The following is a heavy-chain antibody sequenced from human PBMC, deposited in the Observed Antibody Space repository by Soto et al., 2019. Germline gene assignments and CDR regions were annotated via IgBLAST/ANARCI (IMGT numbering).Heavy chain of an antibody. CDR3: PSDLSIAAAGPTDWFDP. J-gene: IGHJ5*02. CDR1: GDTFSSYA. D-gene: IGHD6-13*01. CDR2: IIPIFGTA. Sequence: SSVKVSCKASGDTFSSYAMSWVRQAPGQGLEWMGAIIPIFGTANYAQKFQGRVTITADESTRTDYMELSSLRSDDTAAYHCPSDLSIAAAGPTDWFDPWGQGTLVTVSS. V-gene: IGHV1-69*13.